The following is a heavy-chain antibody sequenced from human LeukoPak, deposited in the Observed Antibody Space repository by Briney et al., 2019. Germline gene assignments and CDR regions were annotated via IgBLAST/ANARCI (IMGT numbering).Heavy chain of an antibody. D-gene: IGHD6-13*01. J-gene: IGHJ4*02. CDR2: ISYDGSNK. V-gene: IGHV3-30-3*01. Sequence: GRSLRLSCAASGFTFSSYAMHWVRQAPGKGLEWVAVISYDGSNKYYADSVKGRFTISRDNSKNTLYLQMNSLRADDTAVYYCAKDLDIAAAHWGQGTLVTVSS. CDR3: AKDLDIAAAH. CDR1: GFTFSSYA.